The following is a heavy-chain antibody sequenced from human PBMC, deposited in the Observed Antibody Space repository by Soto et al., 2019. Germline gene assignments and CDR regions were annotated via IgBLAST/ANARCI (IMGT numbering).Heavy chain of an antibody. V-gene: IGHV4-30-4*01. D-gene: IGHD3-10*01. CDR3: ARDSPPARGDWFDP. CDR1: GGSISSGDYY. Sequence: QVQLQESGPGLVKPSQTLSLTCTVSGGSISSGDYYWSWIRQPPGKGLEWIGYIYYSGSTNYKPSLKSRVTIPVATSKNQFSLQLSSVTAADTAVYYCARDSPPARGDWFDPWGQATLVTVSS. J-gene: IGHJ5*02. CDR2: IYYSGST.